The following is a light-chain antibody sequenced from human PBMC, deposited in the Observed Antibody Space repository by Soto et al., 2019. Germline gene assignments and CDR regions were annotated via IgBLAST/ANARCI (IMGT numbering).Light chain of an antibody. CDR2: GAS. Sequence: EIVLTQSPGTLSLSPGERATLSCRASQTISNSYSAWYQQKPGQAPRLLIYGASTRATGIPERFSGSGSGTDFTLTISRLEPGDFAVYYCQVYGDSSPTFGQGTNVEIK. CDR3: QVYGDSSPT. J-gene: IGKJ1*01. V-gene: IGKV3-20*01. CDR1: QTISNSY.